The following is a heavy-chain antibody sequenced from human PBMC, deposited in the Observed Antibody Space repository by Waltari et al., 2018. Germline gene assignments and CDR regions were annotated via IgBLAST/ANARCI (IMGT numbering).Heavy chain of an antibody. CDR1: GFSFSTYW. CDR2: IKPDGSFT. J-gene: IGHJ6*01. CDR3: VRSGFLDV. V-gene: IGHV3-74*01. Sequence: EVQLVESGGGLVHPGGSLRLSCAASGFSFSTYWMNWARQVPGEELACIARIKPDGSFTAYADSVKGRFTISRDNARNTLYLQMDSLRADDTAIYYCVRSGFLDVCGQGTTVTVSS. D-gene: IGHD3-10*01.